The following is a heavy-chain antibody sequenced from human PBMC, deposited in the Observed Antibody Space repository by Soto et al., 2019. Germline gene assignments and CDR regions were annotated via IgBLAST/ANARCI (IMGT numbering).Heavy chain of an antibody. D-gene: IGHD3-10*01. CDR1: NASISSRKW. CDR2: IYHSGSI. CDR3: ARTLTGSPLWFGEFRSTHYYFDY. J-gene: IGHJ4*02. Sequence: PSETLSLTCTVSNASISSRKWWTWVRQTPGKGLEWIGEIYHSGSINHNPSLKSRVTMSVDKSKNQFSLKLSSVTAADTAVYYCARTLTGSPLWFGEFRSTHYYFDYWGQGTLVTVSS. V-gene: IGHV4-4*02.